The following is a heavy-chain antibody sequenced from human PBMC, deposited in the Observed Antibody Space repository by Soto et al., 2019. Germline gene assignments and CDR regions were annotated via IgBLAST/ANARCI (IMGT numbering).Heavy chain of an antibody. Sequence: QVQLVQSGAEVKKPGASVKVSCKASGYTFTAYDLHWVRQAPGQGLEWMGWINPNSGDTDYAQKFQGMVTMTRDTSITTVYMEVSRLTSDDTAVFYCARSSGRFSDFDYWGQGTLVTVSS. J-gene: IGHJ4*02. CDR1: GYTFTAYD. D-gene: IGHD1-26*01. CDR3: ARSSGRFSDFDY. V-gene: IGHV1-2*02. CDR2: INPNSGDT.